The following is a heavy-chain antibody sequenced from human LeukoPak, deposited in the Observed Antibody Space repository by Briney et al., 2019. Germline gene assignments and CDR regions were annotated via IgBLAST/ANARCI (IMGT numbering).Heavy chain of an antibody. CDR1: GFTFSTSV. Sequence: ASVKVSCKASGFTFSTSVMHWVRLTRGPRREWIGWIVVGSGSTNYAQSFQGRVTLTRDMSTNTAYMEVGSLTSEDTATYYCAAELKVGDVYFDPWGQGTLVTVSS. J-gene: IGHJ5*02. D-gene: IGHD3-3*01. CDR2: IVVGSGST. CDR3: AAELKVGDVYFDP. V-gene: IGHV1-58*02.